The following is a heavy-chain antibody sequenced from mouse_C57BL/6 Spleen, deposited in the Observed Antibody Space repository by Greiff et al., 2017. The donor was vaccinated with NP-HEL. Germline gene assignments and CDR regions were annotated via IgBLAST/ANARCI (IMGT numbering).Heavy chain of an antibody. V-gene: IGHV5-6*01. D-gene: IGHD1-1*01. CDR3: ARHGTTVVGGYFDV. CDR1: GFTFSSYG. Sequence: QLVESGGDLVKPGGSLKLSCAASGFTFSSYGMSWVRQTPDKRLEWVATISSGGSYTYYPDSVKGRFTISRDNAKNTLYLQMSSLKSEDTAMYYCARHGTTVVGGYFDVWGTGTTVTVSS. J-gene: IGHJ1*03. CDR2: ISSGGSYT.